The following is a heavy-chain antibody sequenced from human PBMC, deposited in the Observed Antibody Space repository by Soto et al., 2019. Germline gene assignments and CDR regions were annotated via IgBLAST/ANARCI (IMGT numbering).Heavy chain of an antibody. D-gene: IGHD5-12*01. J-gene: IGHJ4*02. CDR2: IYYSGST. V-gene: IGHV4-61*01. CDR1: GGSVSSGSYY. CDR3: ARDGLRSHYFDY. Sequence: SETLSLTCTVSGGSVSSGSYYWSWIRQPPGKGLEWIGYIYYSGSTNYSPSLKSRVTISVDTSKNQFSLKLSSVTAADTAVYYCARDGLRSHYFDYWGQGTLVTVSS.